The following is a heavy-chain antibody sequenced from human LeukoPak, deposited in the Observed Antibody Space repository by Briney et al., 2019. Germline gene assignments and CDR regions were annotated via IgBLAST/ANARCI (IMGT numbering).Heavy chain of an antibody. CDR3: AAGPASPPYYYGMGV. Sequence: SETLSLTCTVSGGSISSAGYYWSWIRQHPGTGLEWIGYIYYSGSTYYNPSLKSRVTVSVDTSKNQFSLNLSSVTAADTAVYYCAAGPASPPYYYGMGVWGQGTTVTVSS. CDR2: IYYSGST. CDR1: GGSISSAGYY. J-gene: IGHJ6*02. V-gene: IGHV4-31*03. D-gene: IGHD6-13*01.